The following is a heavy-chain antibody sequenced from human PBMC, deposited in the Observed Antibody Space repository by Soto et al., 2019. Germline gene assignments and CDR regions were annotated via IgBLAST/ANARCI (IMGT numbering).Heavy chain of an antibody. CDR2: INPNSGGT. V-gene: IGHV1-2*04. Sequence: ASVKVSCKASGYTFTGYYMHWVRQAPGQGLEWMGWINPNSGGTNYARKFQGWVTMTRDTSISTAYMELSRLRSDDTAVYYCARGDIAVAGSIDYWGQGTLVTVSS. CDR3: ARGDIAVAGSIDY. J-gene: IGHJ4*02. CDR1: GYTFTGYY. D-gene: IGHD6-19*01.